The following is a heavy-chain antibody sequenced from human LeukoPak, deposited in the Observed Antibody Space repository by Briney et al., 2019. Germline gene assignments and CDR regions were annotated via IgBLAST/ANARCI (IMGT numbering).Heavy chain of an antibody. V-gene: IGHV4-59*01. J-gene: IGHJ4*02. CDR2: IYYSRST. D-gene: IGHD5-12*01. CDR3: AGDRLYSGYDYGWAFDY. Sequence: SETLSLTCTVSGGSISSYYWSWIRQPSGKGLEWIGYIYYSRSTNYNPSLKSRVTISVDTSKNQFSLKLSSVTAADTAVYYCAGDRLYSGYDYGWAFDYWGQGTLVTVSS. CDR1: GGSISSYY.